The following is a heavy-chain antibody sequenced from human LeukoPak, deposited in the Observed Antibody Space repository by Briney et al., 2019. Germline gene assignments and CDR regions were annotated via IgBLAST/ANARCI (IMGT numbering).Heavy chain of an antibody. J-gene: IGHJ4*02. D-gene: IGHD2-21*02. CDR3: ARDLEIFCGGDCYLDY. V-gene: IGHV3-21*01. Sequence: GGSRRLSCAASGFTFSSYSMNWVRQAPGKGLEWVSSISSSSSYIYYADSVKGRFTISRDNAKNSLYLQMNSLRAEDTAVYYCARDLEIFCGGDCYLDYWGQGTLVTVSS. CDR2: ISSSSSYI. CDR1: GFTFSSYS.